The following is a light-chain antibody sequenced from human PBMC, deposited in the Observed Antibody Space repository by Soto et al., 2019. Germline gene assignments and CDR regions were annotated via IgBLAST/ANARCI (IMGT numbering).Light chain of an antibody. CDR3: RSYAGNSNWV. CDR1: SSNIGAGYD. Sequence: QSVLTQPPSVSGAPGQRVTISCTGSSSNIGAGYDVHWYQQLPGTAPELLIFGTTNRPSGVPDRFSGSKSGTSVSLAITGLQAEDEADYYCRSYAGNSNWVFGGGTKLTVL. J-gene: IGLJ3*02. V-gene: IGLV1-40*01. CDR2: GTT.